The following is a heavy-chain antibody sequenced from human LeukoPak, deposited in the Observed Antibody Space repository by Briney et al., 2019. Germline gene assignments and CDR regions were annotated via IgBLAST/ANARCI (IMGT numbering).Heavy chain of an antibody. J-gene: IGHJ4*02. CDR3: SRDGKGITGTTYPSY. V-gene: IGHV3-74*01. Sequence: GGSLRLSCAASGFTFSSYWMHWVRQAPGKGLVWVSRINSDGSSTSYADSVKGRFTISRDSAKNTLYLQMNSLRAEDTAVYYCSRDGKGITGTTYPSYWGQGTLVTVSS. D-gene: IGHD1-7*01. CDR1: GFTFSSYW. CDR2: INSDGSST.